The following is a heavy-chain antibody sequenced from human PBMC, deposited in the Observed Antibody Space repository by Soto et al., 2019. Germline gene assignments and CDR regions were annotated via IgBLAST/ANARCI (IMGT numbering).Heavy chain of an antibody. J-gene: IGHJ5*02. CDR2: IYYSGST. Sequence: KPSETLSLTCTVSGGSISSYYWSWIRQPPGKGLEWIGYIYYSGSTNYNPSLKSRVTIPVDTSKNQFSLKLSSVTAADTAVYYCERVDKGDWLDPSGQGTLVTVYS. CDR3: ERVDKGDWLDP. V-gene: IGHV4-59*01. CDR1: GGSISSYY. D-gene: IGHD1-26*01.